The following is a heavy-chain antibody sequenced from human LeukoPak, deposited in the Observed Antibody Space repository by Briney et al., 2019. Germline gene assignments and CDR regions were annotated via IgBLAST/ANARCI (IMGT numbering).Heavy chain of an antibody. D-gene: IGHD7-27*01. CDR2: ISSSGSTV. J-gene: IGHJ4*02. CDR3: ARDLRTDSRNWAAFDY. Sequence: GGSLRLSCAASGFTFSSYEMNWVRQAPGKGLEWVSYISSSGSTVYYADSVKGRFTISRDNAKNSLYLQMNSLRAEDTAVYYCARDLRTDSRNWAAFDYWGQGTLATVSS. V-gene: IGHV3-48*03. CDR1: GFTFSSYE.